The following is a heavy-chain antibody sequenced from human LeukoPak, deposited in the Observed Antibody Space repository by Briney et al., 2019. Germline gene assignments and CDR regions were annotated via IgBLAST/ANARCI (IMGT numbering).Heavy chain of an antibody. D-gene: IGHD6-19*01. CDR2: ISYDGSNK. CDR1: GFTFSSYG. J-gene: IGHJ4*02. Sequence: GGSLRLSCAASGFTFSSYGMHWVRQAPGKGLEWVAVISYDGSNKFYADSVKGRFAISRDNSKNTLYLQMNSLRAEDTAVYYCAKAGYSSGWRNFDYWGQGTLVTVSS. CDR3: AKAGYSSGWRNFDY. V-gene: IGHV3-30*18.